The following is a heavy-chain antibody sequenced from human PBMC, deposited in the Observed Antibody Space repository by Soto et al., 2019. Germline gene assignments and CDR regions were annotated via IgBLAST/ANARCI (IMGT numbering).Heavy chain of an antibody. CDR2: IIPIFGAA. CDR1: GGTFSSYA. Sequence: GASVKVSCKASGGTFSSYAISWVRQAPGQGLEWMGGIIPIFGAANYAQKFQGRVTITADESTSTAYMELSSLRSEDTAVYYCARAGYGDYHYYGMDVWGQGTTVTVPS. V-gene: IGHV1-69*13. J-gene: IGHJ6*02. D-gene: IGHD4-17*01. CDR3: ARAGYGDYHYYGMDV.